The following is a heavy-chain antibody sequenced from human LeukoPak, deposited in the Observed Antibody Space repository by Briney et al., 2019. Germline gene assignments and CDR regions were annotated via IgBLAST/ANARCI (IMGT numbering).Heavy chain of an antibody. Sequence: PSETLSLTCTVSGGSISSGGYYWSWIRQHPGKGLEWIGYIYYSGSTYYNPSLKSRVTISVDTSKNQFSLKLSSVTAADTAVYYCARAQGSGFPVYYFDYWGQGTLVTVSS. D-gene: IGHD3-10*01. CDR2: IYYSGST. CDR1: GGSISSGGYY. J-gene: IGHJ4*02. V-gene: IGHV4-31*03. CDR3: ARAQGSGFPVYYFDY.